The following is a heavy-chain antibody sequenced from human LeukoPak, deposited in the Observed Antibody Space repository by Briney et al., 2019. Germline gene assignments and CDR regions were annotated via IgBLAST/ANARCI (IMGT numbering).Heavy chain of an antibody. J-gene: IGHJ4*02. CDR2: IWYDGSNK. CDR3: ARDEADYDSSGYFFY. CDR1: GFTFSSYG. Sequence: PGRSLRLSCAASGFTFSSYGMHWVRQAPGKGLEWVAVIWYDGSNKYYADSVKGRFTISRDNSKNTLYLQMNSLRAEDTAVYYCARDEADYDSSGYFFYWGQGTLVTVSS. D-gene: IGHD3-22*01. V-gene: IGHV3-33*01.